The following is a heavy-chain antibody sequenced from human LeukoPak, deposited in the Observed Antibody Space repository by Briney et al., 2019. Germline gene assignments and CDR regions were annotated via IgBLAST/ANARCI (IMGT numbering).Heavy chain of an antibody. V-gene: IGHV3-23*01. CDR2: IDGGGGIT. J-gene: IGHJ4*02. CDR1: GFTFRLYG. Sequence: GGSLRLSCAASGFTFRLYGMSWVRQTPGKGLQWVSSIDGGGGITLYADSVKGRFTISRDNSKNTLYLQMNRLRAEDTALCYCAKAQAGGYNYGPFDYWGEGTLVTVSS. CDR3: AKAQAGGYNYGPFDY. D-gene: IGHD5-18*01.